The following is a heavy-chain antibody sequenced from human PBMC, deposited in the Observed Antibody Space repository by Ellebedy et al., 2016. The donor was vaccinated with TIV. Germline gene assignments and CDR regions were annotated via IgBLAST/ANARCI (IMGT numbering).Heavy chain of an antibody. CDR2: ITESGVNT. D-gene: IGHD4-23*01. V-gene: IGHV3-23*01. CDR3: ARDPVGVGPAFDI. CDR1: GLTFSSHA. J-gene: IGHJ3*02. Sequence: GESLKISCAASGLTFSSHAMSWVRQAPGTGLEWVSSITESGVNTYYADSVKGRFTITRDNSKDTLYLQVNSLRAKDTAVYYCARDPVGVGPAFDIWGQGTMVTVSS.